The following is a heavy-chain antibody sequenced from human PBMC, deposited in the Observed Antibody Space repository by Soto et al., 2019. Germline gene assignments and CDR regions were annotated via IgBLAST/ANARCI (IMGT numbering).Heavy chain of an antibody. CDR1: GDSIRFYY. Sequence: QVQLQQSGPGLVKTSETLSLTCTVSGDSIRFYYWNWIRQPAGQGLEWIGRVFTSGATSYDPSLGSRVTISVDTSNNQFSLMRTSVTAAGSAVYYCARGSSMSERGYGVDVWGRGTAVTVSS. D-gene: IGHD3-22*01. J-gene: IGHJ6*02. V-gene: IGHV4-4*07. CDR2: VFTSGAT. CDR3: ARGSSMSERGYGVDV.